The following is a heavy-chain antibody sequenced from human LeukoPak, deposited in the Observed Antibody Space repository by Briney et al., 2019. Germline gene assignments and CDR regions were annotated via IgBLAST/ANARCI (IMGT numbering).Heavy chain of an antibody. CDR1: GGSISTYY. CDR2: VVYSGST. J-gene: IGHJ3*01. Sequence: SSETLSLTCTVSGGSISTYYWSWIRQPPGKELEWIGYVVYSGSTNYKPSLKSRVTISVDTSKNQFSLKLSSVTAADTAVYYCARTGGPTYSSSWFFWGQGTVVTVSS. D-gene: IGHD6-13*01. V-gene: IGHV4-59*01. CDR3: ARTGGPTYSSSWFF.